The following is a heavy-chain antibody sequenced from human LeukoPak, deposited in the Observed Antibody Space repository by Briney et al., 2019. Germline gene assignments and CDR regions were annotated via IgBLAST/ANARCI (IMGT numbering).Heavy chain of an antibody. Sequence: ASVKVSCKTSGYTFSNYDIYWVRQAPGRGLECMGWISGYNGDTKYAQRLQGRFTVTTDTSTRTVYMELRSLTSDDTAVYYCARAGYCGDGGCRGGSAFDVWGQGTMVTVSS. V-gene: IGHV1-18*01. D-gene: IGHD5-12*01. CDR1: GYTFSNYD. CDR3: ARAGYCGDGGCRGGSAFDV. CDR2: ISGYNGDT. J-gene: IGHJ3*01.